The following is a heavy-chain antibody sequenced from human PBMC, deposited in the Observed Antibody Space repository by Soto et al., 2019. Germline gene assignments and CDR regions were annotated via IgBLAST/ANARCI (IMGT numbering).Heavy chain of an antibody. D-gene: IGHD6-19*01. CDR1: GFTFSSYA. V-gene: IGHV3-30-3*01. CDR3: ARGGSGWYKDGMAV. Sequence: QVQLVESGGGVVQPGRSLRLSCAASGFTFSSYAMHCVRQAPGKGLEWVAVISYDGSNKYYADSVKGRFTIPRDNSKNPLYLQMNRLRAEDTAVYYCARGGSGWYKDGMAVWGQGTTVTVSS. J-gene: IGHJ6*02. CDR2: ISYDGSNK.